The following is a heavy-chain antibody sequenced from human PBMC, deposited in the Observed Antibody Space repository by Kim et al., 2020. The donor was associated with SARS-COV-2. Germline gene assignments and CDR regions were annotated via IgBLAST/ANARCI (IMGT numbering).Heavy chain of an antibody. V-gene: IGHV3-49*03. D-gene: IGHD2-15*01. J-gene: IGHJ6*02. CDR3: TRWEYCSGGSCLARGMDV. CDR2: IRRKFYGGTT. Sequence: GGSLRLSCTASGFTFGDYAMSWFRQAPGKGLEWVGFIRRKFYGGTTEYAASVKGRFTISRDDSKSIAYLQMNSLKTEDTAVYYCTRWEYCSGGSCLARGMDVWGQGTTVTVSS. CDR1: GFTFGDYA.